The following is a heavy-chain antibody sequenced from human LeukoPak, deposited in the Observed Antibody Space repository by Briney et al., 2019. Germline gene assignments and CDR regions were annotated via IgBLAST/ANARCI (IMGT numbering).Heavy chain of an antibody. V-gene: IGHV1-8*01. Sequence: ASVKVSCKASGYTFTSYDINWVRQATGQGLEWMGWMNPNSGNTGYAQKFQGRVTMTRNTSISTAYMELSSLRSEDAAVYYCARDDPYSGYDFGYYYYMDVWGKGTTVTVSS. J-gene: IGHJ6*03. CDR1: GYTFTSYD. D-gene: IGHD5-12*01. CDR3: ARDDPYSGYDFGYYYYMDV. CDR2: MNPNSGNT.